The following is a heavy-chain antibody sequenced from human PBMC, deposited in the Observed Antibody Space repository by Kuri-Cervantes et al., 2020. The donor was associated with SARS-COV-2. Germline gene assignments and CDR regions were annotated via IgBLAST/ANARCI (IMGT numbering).Heavy chain of an antibody. D-gene: IGHD3-9*01. J-gene: IGHJ6*03. CDR1: GGSFSGSY. CDR3: ARAYGLLRYIYYMDV. V-gene: IGHV4-34*01. Sequence: SETLSLTCAVSGGSFSGSYWTWIRQPPGKGLEWIGEVSHSGSTNYNPSLKSRVSISVDTSNRQFSLSLSSVTVADTAVYYCARAYGLLRYIYYMDVWGRGTTVTVSS. CDR2: VSHSGST.